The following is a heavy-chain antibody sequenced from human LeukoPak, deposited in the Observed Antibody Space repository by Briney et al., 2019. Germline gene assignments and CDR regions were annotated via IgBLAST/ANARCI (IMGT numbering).Heavy chain of an antibody. CDR2: IYYSGST. Sequence: SETLSLTCTVSGGSISSGGYYWSWIRQHPGKGLECIGYIYYSGSTYYNPSLKSRVTISVDTSKNQFSLKLSSVTAADTAVYYCARGGYCSSTSCPNWFDPWGQGTLVTVSS. CDR1: GGSISSGGYY. J-gene: IGHJ5*02. V-gene: IGHV4-31*03. D-gene: IGHD2-2*03. CDR3: ARGGYCSSTSCPNWFDP.